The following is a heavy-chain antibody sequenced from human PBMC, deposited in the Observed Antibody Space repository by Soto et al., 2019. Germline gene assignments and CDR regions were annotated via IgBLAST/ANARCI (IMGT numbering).Heavy chain of an antibody. CDR1: GFTFSDYY. Sequence: GGSLRLSCAASGFTFSDYYMSCIRQAPGKGLEWVSYISSSGSTIYYADSVKGRFTISRDNAKNSLYLQMNSLRAEDTAVYYCAISGITTPPEAFDIWGQGTMVTVSS. V-gene: IGHV3-11*01. D-gene: IGHD3-3*01. J-gene: IGHJ3*02. CDR3: AISGITTPPEAFDI. CDR2: ISSSGSTI.